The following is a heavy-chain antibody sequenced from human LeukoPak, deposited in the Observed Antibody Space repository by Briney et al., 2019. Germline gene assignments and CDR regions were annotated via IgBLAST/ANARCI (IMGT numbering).Heavy chain of an antibody. V-gene: IGHV3-53*01. J-gene: IGHJ4*02. D-gene: IGHD3-22*01. CDR1: GFTVSSNY. CDR3: ASELYYDIRLYFDY. CDR2: IYSGGST. Sequence: GGSLRLSCAASGFTVSSNYMSWVRQAPGKGLEWVSVIYSGGSTYYADSVKGRFTISRDNAKNSLYLQMNSLRAEDTAVYYCASELYYDIRLYFDYWGQGTPVTVSS.